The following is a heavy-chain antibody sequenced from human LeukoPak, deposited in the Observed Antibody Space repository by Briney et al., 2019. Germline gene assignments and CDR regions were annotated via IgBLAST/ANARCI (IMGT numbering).Heavy chain of an antibody. CDR1: GGSFSGYY. CDR2: INHSGST. CDR3: AREPDGEAYDILTA. V-gene: IGHV4-34*01. Sequence: SETLSLTCAVYGGSFSGYYWSWIRQPPGKGLEWIGEINHSGSTNYNPSLKSRVTISVDTSKNQFSLKLSSVTAADTAVYYCAREPDGEAYDILTAWGQGTLVTVSS. D-gene: IGHD3-9*01. J-gene: IGHJ5*02.